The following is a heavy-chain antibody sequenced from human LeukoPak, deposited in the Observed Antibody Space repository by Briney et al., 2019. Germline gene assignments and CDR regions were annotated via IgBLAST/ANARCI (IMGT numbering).Heavy chain of an antibody. J-gene: IGHJ3*02. D-gene: IGHD6-6*01. Sequence: PSQTLSLTCTVSGGSISSGGYYWSWIRQPPGKGLEWIGYIYYSGSTYYNPSLKSRVTISVDTSKNQFSLKLSSVTAADTAVYYCARDQSIPRPHYAFDIWGQGTMVTVSS. CDR1: GGSISSGGYY. CDR3: ARDQSIPRPHYAFDI. V-gene: IGHV4-30-4*08. CDR2: IYYSGST.